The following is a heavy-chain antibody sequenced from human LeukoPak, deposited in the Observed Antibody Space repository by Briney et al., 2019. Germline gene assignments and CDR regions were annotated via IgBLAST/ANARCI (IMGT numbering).Heavy chain of an antibody. CDR3: TTGGYGGQFDY. Sequence: SGGSLRLSCTASGFTFSNYGMHWVRQAPGKGLEWVAVISYDGSNEYYADSVKGRFTISRDNSKNTLYLQMNSLKTDDTAVYYCTTGGYGGQFDYWGQGTLVTVSS. V-gene: IGHV3-30*03. CDR1: GFTFSNYG. J-gene: IGHJ4*02. CDR2: ISYDGSNE. D-gene: IGHD5-12*01.